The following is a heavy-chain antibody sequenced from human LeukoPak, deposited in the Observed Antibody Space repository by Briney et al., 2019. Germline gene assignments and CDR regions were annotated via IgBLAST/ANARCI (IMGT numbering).Heavy chain of an antibody. V-gene: IGHV3-30*04. CDR2: ISADGTNK. CDR1: GFTFSNSH. Sequence: GGSLRLSCAASGFTFSNSHMHWVRQPPGARMEWVALISADGTNKQFGDSAKGRFTVSRDNSRNTLDLQVDSLTVEDTAMYYCAREGYSSGRAGTFDIWGQGTMVTVSS. CDR3: AREGYSSGRAGTFDI. J-gene: IGHJ3*02. D-gene: IGHD3-22*01.